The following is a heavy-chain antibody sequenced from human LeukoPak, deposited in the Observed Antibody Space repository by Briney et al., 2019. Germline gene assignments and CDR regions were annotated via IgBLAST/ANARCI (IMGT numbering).Heavy chain of an antibody. Sequence: GGSLRLSCAASGFTFNSYAMHWVRQAPGKGLEWVAFIRYDGSKKYFADSVKGRFTISRDNSKNTLYLQMNSLRAEDTAVYYCAKDSFNWGAFDIWGQGTMVTVSS. CDR2: IRYDGSKK. D-gene: IGHD3-16*01. CDR3: AKDSFNWGAFDI. CDR1: GFTFNSYA. V-gene: IGHV3-30*02. J-gene: IGHJ3*02.